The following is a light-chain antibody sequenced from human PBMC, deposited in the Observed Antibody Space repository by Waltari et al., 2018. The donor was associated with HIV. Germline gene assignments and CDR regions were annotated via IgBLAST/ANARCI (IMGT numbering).Light chain of an antibody. V-gene: IGKV2-28*01. CDR2: LGS. CDR3: MQALQNPLT. CDR1: QSLLYSNGYNY. Sequence: IVMTQSPLSLPVTPGEPASISCRSSQSLLYSNGYNYLDWYLQKPGQSPQLLIYLGSNRASGVPDRFSGSGSGTDFTLKISRVEAEDVGVDYCMQALQNPLTFGGGTKVEIK. J-gene: IGKJ4*01.